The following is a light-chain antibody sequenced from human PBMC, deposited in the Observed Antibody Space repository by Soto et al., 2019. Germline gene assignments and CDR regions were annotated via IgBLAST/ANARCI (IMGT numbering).Light chain of an antibody. J-gene: IGLJ2*01. CDR2: DVS. CDR1: SSDVGGYNY. Sequence: QSALTQPASGSGSPGQSIPISCTGTSSDVGGYNYVSWYQQHPGKAPKPMIYDVSNLPSGVSNRFSGSKSGNTASLTISGLQAEDEADYYCSSYTTSGSLVFGGGTKLTVL. CDR3: SSYTTSGSLV. V-gene: IGLV2-14*01.